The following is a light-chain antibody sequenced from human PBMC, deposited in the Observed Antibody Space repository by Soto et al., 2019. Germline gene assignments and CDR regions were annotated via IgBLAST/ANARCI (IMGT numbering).Light chain of an antibody. V-gene: IGKV3-20*01. J-gene: IGKJ2*01. CDR3: QQYGISPHT. CDR2: GAS. CDR1: QSVSSIY. Sequence: EIVLTQSPGPLSLSPGERATLSCRASQSVSSIYLAWSQHKTGHAPRLLIYGASSRATGIPDRFSGSGSGTDFTLTISRLEPEDFAVYYCQQYGISPHTFGQGTKLEIK.